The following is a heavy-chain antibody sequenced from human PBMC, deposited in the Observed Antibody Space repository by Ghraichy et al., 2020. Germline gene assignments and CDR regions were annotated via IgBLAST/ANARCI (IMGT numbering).Heavy chain of an antibody. CDR2: INPNSGGT. Sequence: ASVKVSCKASGYTFTGYYMHWVRQAPGQGLEWMGWINPNSGGTNYAQKFQGRVTMTRDTSISTAYMELSRLRSDDTAVYYCATQYIAARDGYNWFDPWGQGTLVTVSS. J-gene: IGHJ5*02. V-gene: IGHV1-2*02. CDR1: GYTFTGYY. D-gene: IGHD6-6*01. CDR3: ATQYIAARDGYNWFDP.